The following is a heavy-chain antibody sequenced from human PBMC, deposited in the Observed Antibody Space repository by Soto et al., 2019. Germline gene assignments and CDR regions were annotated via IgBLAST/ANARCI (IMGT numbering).Heavy chain of an antibody. D-gene: IGHD3-10*01. CDR3: TTDRVWELDYFDY. CDR2: VKKKTEGGKR. CDR1: GFTFSNAS. Sequence: GGSLRLSCAAFGFTFSNASMRWVRQAPGEGLGWLSRVKKKTEGGKRDYAAAVRIRFTISRDDSKNTLYLQMNSLKTEDTAVYYCTTDRVWELDYFDYWGQGTLVTVSS. J-gene: IGHJ4*02. V-gene: IGHV3-15*01.